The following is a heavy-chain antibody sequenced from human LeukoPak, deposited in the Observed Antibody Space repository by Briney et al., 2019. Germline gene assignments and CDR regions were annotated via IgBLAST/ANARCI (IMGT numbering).Heavy chain of an antibody. J-gene: IGHJ1*01. D-gene: IGHD3-22*01. CDR2: IYPGDSDT. Sequence: GESLQISCQGSGYSFTSYWIGWVRQMPGKGLEWMGIIYPGDSDTRYSPSFQGQVTISADKSISTAYLQWSSLKASDTAMYYCASKYYYDSSGYYWDEYFQHWGQGTLVTVSS. CDR3: ASKYYYDSSGYYWDEYFQH. CDR1: GYSFTSYW. V-gene: IGHV5-51*01.